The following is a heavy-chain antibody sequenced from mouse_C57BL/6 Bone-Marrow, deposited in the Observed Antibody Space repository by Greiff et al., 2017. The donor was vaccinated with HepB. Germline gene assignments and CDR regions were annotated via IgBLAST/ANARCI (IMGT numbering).Heavy chain of an antibody. V-gene: IGHV5-2*01. Sequence: EVMLVESGGGLVQPGESLKLSCESNEYEFPSHDMSWVRKTPEKRLELVAAINSDGGSTYYPDTMERRFIISRDNTKKTLYLQMSSLRSEDTALYYCARHGYDGGVWWYFDVWGTGTTVTVSS. J-gene: IGHJ1*03. CDR1: EYEFPSHD. CDR3: ARHGYDGGVWWYFDV. D-gene: IGHD2-2*01. CDR2: INSDGGST.